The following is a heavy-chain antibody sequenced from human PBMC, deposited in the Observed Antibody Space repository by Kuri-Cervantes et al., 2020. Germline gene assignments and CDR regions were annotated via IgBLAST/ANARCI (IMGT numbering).Heavy chain of an antibody. D-gene: IGHD4-17*01. CDR3: AHEDYGVSVFDF. V-gene: IGHV2-70*04. J-gene: IGHJ4*02. CDR1: GFSLSTSGMR. Sequence: SGPTLVKPTQTLTLTCTFSGFSLSTSGMRASWIRQPPGKALEWLARIDWDDDKFYSTSLKTRLTISKDTSKNQVVLTMTNMDPVDTATYYCAHEDYGVSVFDFWGQGTLVTVSS. CDR2: IDWDDDK.